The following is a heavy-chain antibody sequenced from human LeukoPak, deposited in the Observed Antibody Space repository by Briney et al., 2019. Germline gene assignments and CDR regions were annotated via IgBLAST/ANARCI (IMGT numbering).Heavy chain of an antibody. CDR1: GFTFSSYG. J-gene: IGHJ4*02. CDR2: IWYDGSNK. Sequence: QPGRSLRLSCAASGFTFSSYGMHWVRQAPGKGLEWVALIWYDGSNKNYADSVKGRFTISRDNSKNTLYLQMNSLRAEDTAVYYCVNNRGGGPVTWYSESWGQGTLVTVSS. D-gene: IGHD1-14*01. V-gene: IGHV3-33*06. CDR3: VNNRGGGPVTWYSES.